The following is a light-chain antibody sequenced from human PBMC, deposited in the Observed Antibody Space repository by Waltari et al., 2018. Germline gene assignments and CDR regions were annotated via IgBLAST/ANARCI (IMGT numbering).Light chain of an antibody. J-gene: IGKJ4*01. Sequence: DIQMTQSPSSLSASVGDRVTITCQASQDISNYLNWYQQKPGKAPKLLIYDASNLETGVPSRFSGSGSGTDFTFTISSLQPEDIATYYCQQYDNLPPGTFGGGTKVEIK. CDR1: QDISNY. CDR3: QQYDNLPPGT. CDR2: DAS. V-gene: IGKV1-33*01.